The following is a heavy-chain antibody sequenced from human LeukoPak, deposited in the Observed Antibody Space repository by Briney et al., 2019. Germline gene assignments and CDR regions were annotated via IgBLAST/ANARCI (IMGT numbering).Heavy chain of an antibody. D-gene: IGHD6-6*01. Sequence: GGTLRLSCAASGFTFSNYGMNWVRQAPGKGLEWVAVISYDGGNKYYSDSVKGRFTISRDNSKNTLYLQMNSLRAEDTAVYYCAKYGSSWGFDYWGQGTLVTVSS. CDR2: ISYDGGNK. CDR3: AKYGSSWGFDY. J-gene: IGHJ4*02. CDR1: GFTFSNYG. V-gene: IGHV3-30*18.